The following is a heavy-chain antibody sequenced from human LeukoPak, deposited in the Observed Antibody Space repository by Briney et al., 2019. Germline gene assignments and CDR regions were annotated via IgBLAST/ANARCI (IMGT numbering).Heavy chain of an antibody. CDR2: ISASGGNT. Sequence: GGSLRLSCAASGFTFSSYWMHWVRQTPGKGLEWVSGISASGGNTFYADAVKGRFTISRDNSKNTLYLQMNSLRADDTALYYCAKGGFNYPGYWGQGTLVTVSS. D-gene: IGHD5-18*01. V-gene: IGHV3-23*01. J-gene: IGHJ4*02. CDR3: AKGGFNYPGY. CDR1: GFTFSSYW.